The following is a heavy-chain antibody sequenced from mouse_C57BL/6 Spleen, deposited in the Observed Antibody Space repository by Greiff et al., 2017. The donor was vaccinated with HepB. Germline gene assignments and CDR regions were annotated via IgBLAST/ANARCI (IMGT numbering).Heavy chain of an antibody. CDR2: IYPRDGST. V-gene: IGHV1-78*01. Sequence: VQLQQSDAELVKPGASVKISCKVSGYTFTDHTIHWMKQRPEQGLEWIGYIYPRDGSTKYNEKFKGKATWTADKSSSTAYMQLNSLTSEDSAVYFCAREGFPYYYAMDYWGQGTSVTVSS. J-gene: IGHJ4*01. CDR1: GYTFTDHT. CDR3: AREGFPYYYAMDY.